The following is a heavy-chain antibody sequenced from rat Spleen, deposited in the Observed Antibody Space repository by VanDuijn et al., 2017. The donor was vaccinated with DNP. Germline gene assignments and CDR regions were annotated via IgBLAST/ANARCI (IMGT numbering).Heavy chain of an antibody. CDR2: ISTGGGDT. J-gene: IGHJ3*01. CDR1: GFTFSNYY. CDR3: ARQRVMYTTATGFAY. D-gene: IGHD1-6*01. Sequence: EVQLVESGGGLVQPGRSMKLSCAASGFTFSNYYMAWVRQAPTKGLEWVASISTGGGDTYYRDSVKGRFTISRDNVKSSLYLQMNSLRSEDTATYYCARQRVMYTTATGFAYWGQGTLVTVSS. V-gene: IGHV5-25*01.